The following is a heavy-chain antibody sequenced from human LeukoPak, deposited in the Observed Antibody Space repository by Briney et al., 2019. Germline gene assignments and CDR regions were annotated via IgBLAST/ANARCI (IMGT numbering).Heavy chain of an antibody. Sequence: SETLSLTCAVYGGSFSGYYWSLIRQPPGKGLEWIGEINHSGSTNYNPSLKSRVTISVDTSKNQFSLKLSSVTAADTAVYYCATSRIAVAGTGYYGMDVWGQGTTVTVSS. V-gene: IGHV4-34*01. CDR2: INHSGST. CDR1: GGSFSGYY. CDR3: ATSRIAVAGTGYYGMDV. J-gene: IGHJ6*02. D-gene: IGHD6-19*01.